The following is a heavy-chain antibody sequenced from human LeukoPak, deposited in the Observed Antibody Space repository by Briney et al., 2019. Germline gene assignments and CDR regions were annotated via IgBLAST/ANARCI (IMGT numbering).Heavy chain of an antibody. Sequence: PGGSLTLSCPPSRFTLSSFWMTWVRPAPGRGREWVANIKQVGSEEHHLDSVKGRSTISRHNAQNPLYHQMNRLRHQHPAVYFRARDYGSSGCLLQLWWGEDTHLRVS. D-gene: IGHD3-22*01. J-gene: IGHJ1*01. CDR3: ARDYGSSGCLLQLW. CDR1: RFTLSSFW. V-gene: IGHV3-7*01. CDR2: IKQVGSEE.